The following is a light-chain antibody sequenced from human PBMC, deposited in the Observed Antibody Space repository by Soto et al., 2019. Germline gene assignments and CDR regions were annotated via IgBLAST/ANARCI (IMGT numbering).Light chain of an antibody. CDR2: EVT. CDR1: NSDVGGFNY. V-gene: IGLV2-14*01. CDR3: CSYTSRSTLV. J-gene: IGLJ2*01. Sequence: QSALTQPASVSGSPGQSITLSGTGTNSDVGGFNYVSWYQQHPDKAPKLIIFEVTDRPAGVSNRLSGSKSGNTASLTISGLQSEDEAEYYCCSYTSRSTLVFGGGTKLTVL.